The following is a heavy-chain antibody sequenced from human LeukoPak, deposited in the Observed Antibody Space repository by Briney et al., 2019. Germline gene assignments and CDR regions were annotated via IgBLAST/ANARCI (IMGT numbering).Heavy chain of an antibody. V-gene: IGHV3-21*01. CDR2: ISSSSSYI. CDR3: AREGGRVIVATIPYGMDV. Sequence: GGSLRLSCAASGFTFSSYGMHWVRQAPGKGLEWVSSISSSSSYIYYADSVKGRFTISRDNAKNSLYLQMNGLRAEDTAVYYCAREGGRVIVATIPYGMDVWGQGTTVTVSS. CDR1: GFTFSSYG. D-gene: IGHD5-12*01. J-gene: IGHJ6*02.